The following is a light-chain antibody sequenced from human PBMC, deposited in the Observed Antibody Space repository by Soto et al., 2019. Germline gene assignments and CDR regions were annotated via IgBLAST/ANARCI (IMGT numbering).Light chain of an antibody. J-gene: IGKJ1*01. CDR1: QGINNC. CDR2: KAS. V-gene: IGKV1-5*03. Sequence: DIQMTQSPSTLSASVGDRVTITCRASQGINNCLAWYQQKPGKAPNLLIYKASSLESGVPSRFSGSGSGTEFTLTISSLQPDDSATYYCQQCNNYPWTFGQGTKVEVK. CDR3: QQCNNYPWT.